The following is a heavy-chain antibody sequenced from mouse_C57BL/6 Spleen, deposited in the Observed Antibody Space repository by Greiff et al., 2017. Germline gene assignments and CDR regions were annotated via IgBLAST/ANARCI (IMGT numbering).Heavy chain of an antibody. CDR2: IDPSDSYT. CDR3: ARSHYYGSSYGGFAY. Sequence: VQLQQPGAELVMPGASVKLSCKASGYTFTSYWMHWVKQRPGQGLEWIGEIDPSDSYTNYNQKFKGKSTLTVDKSSSTAYMQLSSLTSEDSAVYYCARSHYYGSSYGGFAYWGQGTLVTVSA. CDR1: GYTFTSYW. V-gene: IGHV1-69*01. D-gene: IGHD1-1*01. J-gene: IGHJ3*01.